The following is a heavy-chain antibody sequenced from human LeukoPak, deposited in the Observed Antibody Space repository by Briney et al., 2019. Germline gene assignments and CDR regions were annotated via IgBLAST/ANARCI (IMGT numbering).Heavy chain of an antibody. D-gene: IGHD1-26*01. J-gene: IGHJ4*02. V-gene: IGHV5-51*07. Sequence: GESLKISCKGSGYSFTNYWIGWVHQMPGKGLEWMGIIYPDDSDTRYSPSFQSQVTISADKSISTAYLQWSSLKASDTAMYYCAKKVMGAQANYFDYWGLGTLVTVSS. CDR2: IYPDDSDT. CDR1: GYSFTNYW. CDR3: AKKVMGAQANYFDY.